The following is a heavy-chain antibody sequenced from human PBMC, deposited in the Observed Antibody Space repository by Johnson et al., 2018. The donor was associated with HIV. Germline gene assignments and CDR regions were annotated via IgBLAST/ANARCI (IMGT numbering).Heavy chain of an antibody. J-gene: IGHJ3*02. V-gene: IGHV3-30*03. D-gene: IGHD2-21*02. Sequence: QVQLVESGGGVVQPGRSLRLSCAASGFTFSSYGMHWVRQAPGKGLEWVAVISYDGNNKYYVDSVKGRFTISRDNSKNTLYLQMNSLRDEDTAVYYCARDAEEYCGGDCYLWGLGAFDIWGQGTMVTVSS. CDR1: GFTFSSYG. CDR2: ISYDGNNK. CDR3: ARDAEEYCGGDCYLWGLGAFDI.